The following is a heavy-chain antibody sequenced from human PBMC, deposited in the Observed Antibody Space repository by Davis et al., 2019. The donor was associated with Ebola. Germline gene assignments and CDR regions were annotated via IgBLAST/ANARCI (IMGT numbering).Heavy chain of an antibody. CDR2: IGWNSFNK. V-gene: IGHV3-9*01. Sequence: PGGSLRLSCITSGFTFDDFAIHWVRHGPGKGLEWVASIGWNSFNKLYADSVKGRFTISRDNAKNSLYLQMKSLRPEDTALYFCAKGRGATITGTAIDVWGRGTMVTVSS. CDR3: AKGRGATITGTAIDV. D-gene: IGHD3-10*01. CDR1: GFTFDDFA. J-gene: IGHJ3*01.